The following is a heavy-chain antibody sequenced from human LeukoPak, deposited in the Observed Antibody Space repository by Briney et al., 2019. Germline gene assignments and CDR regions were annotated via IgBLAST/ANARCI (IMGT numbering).Heavy chain of an antibody. CDR2: ISGSGGST. CDR1: GFTFSSYA. V-gene: IGHV3-23*01. Sequence: GGSLRLSCAASGFTFSSYAMSWVRQAPGKGLEWVSAISGSGGSTYYADSVEGRFTISRDNSKNTLYLQMYSLRAEDTAVYYCAKDRGITMIVVVTQVDYWGQGTLVTVSS. D-gene: IGHD3-22*01. J-gene: IGHJ4*02. CDR3: AKDRGITMIVVVTQVDY.